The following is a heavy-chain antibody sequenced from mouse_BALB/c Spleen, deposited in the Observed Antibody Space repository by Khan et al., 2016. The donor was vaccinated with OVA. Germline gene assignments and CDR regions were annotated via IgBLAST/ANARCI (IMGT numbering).Heavy chain of an antibody. V-gene: IGHV5-6-5*01. CDR3: ASLYYGAY. Sequence: EVELVESGGGLVKPGGSLKLSCAASGFTFTRYAMSWVRQTPEKRLEWVASISSGGTTYYPDSVKGRFTISRDNARNILYLQMSSLGSEDTAMYYCASLYYGAYWGQGTLVTVSA. J-gene: IGHJ3*01. CDR2: ISSGGTT. CDR1: GFTFTRYA. D-gene: IGHD2-1*01.